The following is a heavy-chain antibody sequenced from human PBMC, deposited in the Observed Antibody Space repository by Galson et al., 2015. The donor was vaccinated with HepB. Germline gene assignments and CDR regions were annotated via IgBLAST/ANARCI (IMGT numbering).Heavy chain of an antibody. CDR1: GFTFSSYW. Sequence: SLRLSCAASGFTFSSYWMSWVRQASGKGLEWVANIKQDGSEKYYVDSVKGRFTISRDNARNSLYLQMNSLRAEDTAVYYCARDRGIGWYSPGGYWGQGTLVTVPS. CDR2: IKQDGSEK. D-gene: IGHD6-19*01. J-gene: IGHJ4*02. V-gene: IGHV3-7*01. CDR3: ARDRGIGWYSPGGY.